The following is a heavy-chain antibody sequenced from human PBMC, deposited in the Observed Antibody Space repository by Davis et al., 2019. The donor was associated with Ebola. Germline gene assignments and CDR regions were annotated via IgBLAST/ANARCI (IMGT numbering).Heavy chain of an antibody. CDR2: IKEDGSEK. J-gene: IGHJ6*04. CDR3: ARGIWYCSGGSCFLYDYYGMDV. D-gene: IGHD2-15*01. V-gene: IGHV3-7*01. Sequence: GESLKISCAASGFTLSSYWMSWVRQAPGKGLEWVANIKEDGSEKYYVDFVKGRFTISRDNAKNSLYLQMNSLRAEDTAVYYCARGIWYCSGGSCFLYDYYGMDVWGKGTTVTVSS. CDR1: GFTLSSYW.